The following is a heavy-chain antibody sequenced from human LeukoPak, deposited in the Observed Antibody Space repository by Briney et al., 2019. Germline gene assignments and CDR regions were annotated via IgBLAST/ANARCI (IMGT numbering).Heavy chain of an antibody. CDR2: IYYSGST. Sequence: SETLSLTCTVSGGSISSNNYNWGWIRQPPGKGLEWIGNIYYSGSTYYNPSLKSRVTISVDTSKNQFSLKLSSVTAADTAVYYCARLKYYYDSSGSRAEYFQHWGQGTLVTASS. CDR1: GGSISSNNYN. J-gene: IGHJ1*01. CDR3: ARLKYYYDSSGSRAEYFQH. D-gene: IGHD3-22*01. V-gene: IGHV4-39*07.